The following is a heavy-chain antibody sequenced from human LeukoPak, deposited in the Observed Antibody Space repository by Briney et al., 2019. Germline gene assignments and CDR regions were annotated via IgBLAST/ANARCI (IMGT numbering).Heavy chain of an antibody. J-gene: IGHJ5*02. CDR3: AREQQLAAADWFDP. D-gene: IGHD6-6*01. V-gene: IGHV4-59*01. CDR1: GGSISSYY. Sequence: SETLSLTCTVSGGSISSYYWSWIRQPPGKGLEWIGYIYYSGSTNYNPSLKSRVTIPVDTSKNQFSLKLSSVTAADTAVYYCAREQQLAAADWFDPWGQGTLVTVSS. CDR2: IYYSGST.